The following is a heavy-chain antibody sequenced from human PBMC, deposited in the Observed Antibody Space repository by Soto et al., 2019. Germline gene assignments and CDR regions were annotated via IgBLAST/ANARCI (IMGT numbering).Heavy chain of an antibody. CDR2: IRSKSNFYAT. J-gene: IGHJ6*02. Sequence: VGSLRLSCAASGFIFSDSAIHWVRQASGRGLERVGRIRSKSNFYATTYGESVKGRFTISRDESKNTTYLQMSSLKTEDTAVYYCTRPSYGDFAGYFSFGVDVWGQGTTVTVSS. V-gene: IGHV3-73*01. D-gene: IGHD4-17*01. CDR3: TRPSYGDFAGYFSFGVDV. CDR1: GFIFSDSA.